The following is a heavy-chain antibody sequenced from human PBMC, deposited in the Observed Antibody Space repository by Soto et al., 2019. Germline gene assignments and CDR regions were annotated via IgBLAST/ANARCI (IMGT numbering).Heavy chain of an antibody. J-gene: IGHJ4*02. CDR2: IFYSGTT. V-gene: IGHV4-59*01. D-gene: IGHD3-16*01. Sequence: QVQLQESGPGLVKPSETLSLTCVFSGGSISSYYWNWIRQSPGEGLEWIGYIFYSGTTKFNPSLESRVSLSIDMSKNQISLKLSSVTAADTAIYYCARGAGGNFDYWGQGTLVTVSS. CDR3: ARGAGGNFDY. CDR1: GGSISSYY.